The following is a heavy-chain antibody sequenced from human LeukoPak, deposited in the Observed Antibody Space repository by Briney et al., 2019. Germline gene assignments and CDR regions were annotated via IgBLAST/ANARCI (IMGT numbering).Heavy chain of an antibody. V-gene: IGHV4-4*02. J-gene: IGHJ4*02. CDR1: GGSISSSNW. CDR2: IYHSGST. D-gene: IGHD5-18*01. CDR3: ARDMGGYSYGPFDY. Sequence: SGTLSLTCAVSGGSISSSNWWSWVRQPPGKGLEWIGEIYHSGSTNYNPSLKSRVTISVDKSKNQFSLKLSSVTAADTAVYYCARDMGGYSYGPFDYWGQGTLVTVSS.